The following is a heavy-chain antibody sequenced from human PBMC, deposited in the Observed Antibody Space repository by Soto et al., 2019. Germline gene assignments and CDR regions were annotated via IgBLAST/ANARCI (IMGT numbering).Heavy chain of an antibody. V-gene: IGHV4-59*01. D-gene: IGHD5-12*01. CDR2: IYYSGST. J-gene: IGHJ4*02. CDR1: GGSISSYY. Sequence: TLSLTCTVSGGSISSYYWSWIRQPPGKGLEWIGYIYYSGSTKYNPSLKSRVTMSLDTSKNQFSLRLISVTAADTAKYFCAREGNLGRWLQPLDFWGQGTLVTVSS. CDR3: AREGNLGRWLQPLDF.